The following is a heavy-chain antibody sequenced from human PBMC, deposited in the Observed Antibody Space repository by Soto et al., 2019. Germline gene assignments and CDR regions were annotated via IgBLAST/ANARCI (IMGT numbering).Heavy chain of an antibody. V-gene: IGHV3-13*01. D-gene: IGHD2-2*01. Sequence: GGSLRLSCAASGFTFSSHDMHWVRQVTGKGLQWVSTIGTAGDTFYPDSVKGRFTISRENAKNSLYLQMDSLRAEDTAVYYCARGTHCSSTGCYGLGVDYWGQGTLVTVSS. CDR2: IGTAGDT. J-gene: IGHJ4*02. CDR1: GFTFSSHD. CDR3: ARGTHCSSTGCYGLGVDY.